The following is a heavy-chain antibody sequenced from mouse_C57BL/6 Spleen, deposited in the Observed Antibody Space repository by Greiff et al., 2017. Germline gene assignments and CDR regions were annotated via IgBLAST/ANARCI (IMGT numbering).Heavy chain of an antibody. CDR2: ISSGASYT. V-gene: IGHV5-6*01. J-gene: IGHJ2*01. D-gene: IGHD2-3*01. CDR3: ARLLDGYYVDY. Sequence: EVMLVESGGDLVKPGGSLKLSCAASGFTFSSYGMSWVRQTPDKRLEWVATISSGASYTFYPDSVKGRFTISRDNAKNTLYLQMSSLKSEDTAMYYCARLLDGYYVDYWGQGTTLTVSS. CDR1: GFTFSSYG.